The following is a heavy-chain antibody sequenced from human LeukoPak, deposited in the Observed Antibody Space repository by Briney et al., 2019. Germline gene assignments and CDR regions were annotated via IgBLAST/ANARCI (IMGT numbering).Heavy chain of an antibody. CDR1: GYSFTSYW. D-gene: IGHD5-24*01. V-gene: IGHV5-51*01. CDR3: ARGYRWLQFVWFDP. Sequence: GESLKISCMGSGYSFTSYWIGWVRQMPGRGLEWMGIIYPGDSDTRYSPSFQGQVTISADKSISTAYLQWSSLKASDTAMYHCARGYRWLQFVWFDPWGQGTLVTVSS. CDR2: IYPGDSDT. J-gene: IGHJ5*02.